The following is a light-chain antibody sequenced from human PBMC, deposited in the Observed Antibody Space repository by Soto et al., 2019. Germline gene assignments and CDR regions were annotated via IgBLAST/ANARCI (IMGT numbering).Light chain of an antibody. CDR2: EVT. V-gene: IGLV2-14*01. CDR3: SSYTTNTTVV. CDR1: SSDVGVYDY. J-gene: IGLJ2*01. Sequence: QSALTQPASVSGSPGQSITISCTGTSSDVGVYDYVSWYQQHPGKAPKLMIYEVTNRPSGVSNRFSGSKSGNTASLTISGLQAEDGADYYCSSYTTNTTVVFGGGTKLTVL.